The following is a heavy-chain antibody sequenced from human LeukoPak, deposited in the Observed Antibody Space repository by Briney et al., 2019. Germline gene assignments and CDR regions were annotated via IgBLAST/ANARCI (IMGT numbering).Heavy chain of an antibody. CDR3: ARVYSSHIYYMDV. CDR1: GGSISSSSSYS. CDR2: IYYSGST. J-gene: IGHJ6*03. D-gene: IGHD6-13*01. V-gene: IGHV4-61*01. Sequence: PSETLSLTCSVSGGSISSSSSYSWSWIRQPPGKGLEWIGYIYYSGSTNYNPSLKSRVTISVDTSKNQFSLKLSSVTAADTAVYYCARVYSSHIYYMDVWGKGTTVTISS.